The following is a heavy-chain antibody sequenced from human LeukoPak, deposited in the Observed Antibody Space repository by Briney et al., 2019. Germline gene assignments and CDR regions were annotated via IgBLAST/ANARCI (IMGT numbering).Heavy chain of an antibody. J-gene: IGHJ3*02. D-gene: IGHD3-10*01. V-gene: IGHV4-39*01. CDR3: ARHVAYGPLEI. CDR1: GGSISSSSHF. Sequence: SETLSLTCTVSGGSISSSSHFWDWIRQPPGEGLEWIGNVYYTGGTDDNPSLRSPFTVSVDTSKNQFSLKVSSVTAADTAIYYCARHVAYGPLEIWGQGISVTVSS. CDR2: VYYTGGT.